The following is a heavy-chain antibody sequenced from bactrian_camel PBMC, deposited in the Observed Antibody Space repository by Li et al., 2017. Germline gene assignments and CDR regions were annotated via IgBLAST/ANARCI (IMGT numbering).Heavy chain of an antibody. CDR1: GYFKSSYS. CDR2: IDADGETT. CDR3: AADRCYPGWSRTGDEFPY. J-gene: IGHJ4*01. D-gene: IGHD2*01. V-gene: IGHV3S54*01. Sequence: HVQLVESGGDSVQAGGSLRLSCVASGYFKSSYSWAWFRQAPGKEREEVAVIDADGETTYADSVKGRFAISQDNSKRTLWLQMNDLKPEDTAMYYCAADRCYPGWSRTGDEFPYWGRGTQVTVS.